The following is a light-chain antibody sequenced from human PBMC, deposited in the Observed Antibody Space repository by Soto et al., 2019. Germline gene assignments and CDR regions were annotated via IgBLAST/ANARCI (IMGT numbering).Light chain of an antibody. J-gene: IGKJ4*01. CDR3: HHYGGSPT. Sequence: EIVLTQSPATLSVSPGERATLSCRASQTVRSSSLAWYQQKPGQAPRLLIFGASTRAAGFPDRFSGSGSGTDFTLTISRLEPEDFAVYYCHHYGGSPTFGGGTKVDIK. V-gene: IGKV3-20*01. CDR2: GAS. CDR1: QTVRSSS.